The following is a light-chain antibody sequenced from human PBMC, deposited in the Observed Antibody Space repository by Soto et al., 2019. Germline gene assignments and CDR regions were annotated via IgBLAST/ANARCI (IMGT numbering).Light chain of an antibody. J-gene: IGKJ4*01. CDR3: QQYNNWPLT. V-gene: IGKV3-15*01. Sequence: EVVVTQSPATLSVSPGERVTLSCRASQSVSTNLAWYQQKPGQARRHLIYGASTRATDIPARFSGSGSGTEFTLTISSLQSEDLAVYYCQQYNNWPLTFGGGTKVEIK. CDR1: QSVSTN. CDR2: GAS.